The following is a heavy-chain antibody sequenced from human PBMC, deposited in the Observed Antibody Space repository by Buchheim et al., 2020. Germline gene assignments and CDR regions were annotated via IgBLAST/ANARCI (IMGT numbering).Heavy chain of an antibody. J-gene: IGHJ4*02. CDR1: GFTFSSYW. V-gene: IGHV3-7*01. D-gene: IGHD5-12*01. Sequence: EVQLVESGGGLVQPGGSLRLSCAASGFTFSSYWMSWVRQAPGKGLEWEANIKQAGSETYYVDSVKGRFTISRDNDKNPLYLQMNILRSEDTAVYYCARGDLYSGYDCFDYWGQGTL. CDR3: ARGDLYSGYDCFDY. CDR2: IKQAGSET.